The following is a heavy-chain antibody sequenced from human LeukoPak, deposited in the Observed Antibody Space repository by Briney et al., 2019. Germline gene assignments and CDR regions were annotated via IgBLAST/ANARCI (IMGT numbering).Heavy chain of an antibody. V-gene: IGHV3-21*01. CDR3: ARRYDFWSGYPAFDY. J-gene: IGHJ4*02. D-gene: IGHD3-3*01. Sequence: GGSLRLSCAASGFTFSSYSMNWVRQAPGKGLEWVSSISSSSYIYYADSVKGRFTISRDNAKNSLYLQMNSLRAEDAAVYYCARRYDFWSGYPAFDYWGQGTLVTVSS. CDR1: GFTFSSYS. CDR2: ISSSSYI.